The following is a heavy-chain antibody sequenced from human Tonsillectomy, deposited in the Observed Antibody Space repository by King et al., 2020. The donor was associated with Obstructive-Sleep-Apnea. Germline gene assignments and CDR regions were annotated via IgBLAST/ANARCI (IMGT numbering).Heavy chain of an antibody. J-gene: IGHJ1*01. V-gene: IGHV1-69*01. D-gene: IGHD3-22*01. CDR3: AGVRFNARGYYEYFQH. CDR2: IIPIFGTA. CDR1: GGTFSSYA. Sequence: VQLVESGAEVKKPGSSVKVSCKASGGTFSSYAISWVRQAPGQGLEWMGGIIPIFGTANYAQKFQGRVTITADESTSTAYMELSSLRSEDTAVYYCAGVRFNARGYYEYFQHWGQGTLVTVSS.